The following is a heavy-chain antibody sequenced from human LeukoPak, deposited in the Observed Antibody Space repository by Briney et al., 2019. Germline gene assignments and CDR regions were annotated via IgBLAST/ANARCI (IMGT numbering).Heavy chain of an antibody. D-gene: IGHD5-12*01. CDR2: IIPIFGTA. V-gene: IGHV1-69*13. CDR3: ARDHVEWLRLGEIYYYYGMDV. Sequence: GASVKVSCKASGGTFSSYAISWVRQAPGQGLEWMGGIIPIFGTANYAQKLQGRVTITADESTSTAYMELSSLRSEDTAVYYCARDHVEWLRLGEIYYYYGMDVWGQGTTVTVSS. CDR1: GGTFSSYA. J-gene: IGHJ6*02.